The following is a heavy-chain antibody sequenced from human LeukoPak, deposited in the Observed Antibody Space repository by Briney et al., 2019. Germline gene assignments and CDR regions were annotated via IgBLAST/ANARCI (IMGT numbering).Heavy chain of an antibody. V-gene: IGHV4-61*02. D-gene: IGHD6-13*01. Sequence: SQTLSLTCTVSGGSISSGSYYWSWIRQPAGKGLEWIGRIYTSGSTNYNPSLKSRVTISVDTSKNQFSLKLSSVTAADTAVYYYARSLRSSSPIDYWGQGTLVTVSS. CDR1: GGSISSGSYY. J-gene: IGHJ4*02. CDR2: IYTSGST. CDR3: ARSLRSSSPIDY.